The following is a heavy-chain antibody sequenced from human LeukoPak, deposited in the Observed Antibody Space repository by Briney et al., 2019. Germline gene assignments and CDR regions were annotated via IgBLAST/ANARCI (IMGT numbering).Heavy chain of an antibody. D-gene: IGHD3-10*01. V-gene: IGHV3-30*02. CDR1: GFTFSSYG. CDR2: IRYDGSNK. CDR3: AKDPGLLWFGEYCFDY. J-gene: IGHJ4*02. Sequence: GGSLRLSCAASGFTFSSYGMHWVRQAPGKGLEWVAFIRYDGSNKYYADSVKGRFTISRDNSKNTLYLQMNSLRAEDTAVYYCAKDPGLLWFGEYCFDYWGQGTLVTVSS.